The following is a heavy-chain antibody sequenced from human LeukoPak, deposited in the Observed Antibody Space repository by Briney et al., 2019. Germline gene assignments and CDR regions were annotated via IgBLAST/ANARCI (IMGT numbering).Heavy chain of an antibody. J-gene: IGHJ4*02. CDR1: GYTSTSYY. V-gene: IGHV1-46*01. CDR2: INPSGGST. Sequence: ASVKVSCKASGYTSTSYYMHWVRQAPGQGLEWMGIINPSGGSTSYAQKFQGRVTMTRDTSTSTVYMELSSLRSEDTAVFYCARSIAVADDYWGQGTLVTVSS. CDR3: ARSIAVADDY. D-gene: IGHD6-19*01.